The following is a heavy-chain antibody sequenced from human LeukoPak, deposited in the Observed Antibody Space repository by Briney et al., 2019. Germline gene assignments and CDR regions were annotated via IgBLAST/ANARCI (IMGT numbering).Heavy chain of an antibody. J-gene: IGHJ4*02. CDR2: INGDGSWT. Sequence: GGSLRLSCAASGNYWMHWVRQVPGKGLVWVSHINGDGSWTSYADSVKGRFTISKDNAKNTVYLQMNSLRAEDTAVYYCVSFYETYWGRGTLVTVSS. CDR3: VSFYETY. CDR1: GNYW. D-gene: IGHD2/OR15-2a*01. V-gene: IGHV3-74*01.